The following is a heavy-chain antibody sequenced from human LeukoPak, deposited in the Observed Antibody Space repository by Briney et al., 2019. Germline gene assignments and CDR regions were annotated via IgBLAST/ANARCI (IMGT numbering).Heavy chain of an antibody. D-gene: IGHD3-22*01. CDR3: ARGPDYYDSSGYRSFDY. CDR1: GFTFSNYD. Sequence: GGSLRLSCAASGFTFSNYDMHWLRQAPGKGLEWVAVIWYDGSNKYYADSVKGRFTISRDNSKNTLYLQMNSLRAEDTAVYYCARGPDYYDSSGYRSFDYWGQGTLVTVSS. V-gene: IGHV3-33*01. J-gene: IGHJ4*02. CDR2: IWYDGSNK.